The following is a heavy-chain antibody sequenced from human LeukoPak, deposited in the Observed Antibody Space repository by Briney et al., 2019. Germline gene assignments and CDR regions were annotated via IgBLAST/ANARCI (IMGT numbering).Heavy chain of an antibody. D-gene: IGHD3-3*01. Sequence: ASVKVSCRASGYTFTNFAISWVRQAPGQGLEWMGWINPYNGNRKYALKVQGRVTMTTDTSTSTAYMELRSLSPDDTAVFYCARGRIPARLRELGVVTDRHYYMDVWGKGTTVTVSS. V-gene: IGHV1-18*01. CDR1: GYTFTNFA. CDR2: INPYNGNR. CDR3: ARGRIPARLRELGVVTDRHYYMDV. J-gene: IGHJ6*03.